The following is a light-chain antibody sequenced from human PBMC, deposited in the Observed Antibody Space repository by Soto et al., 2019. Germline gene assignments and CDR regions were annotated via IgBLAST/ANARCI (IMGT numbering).Light chain of an antibody. CDR3: QQYNNWPPYT. CDR2: GAS. Sequence: DMVMTQSPATLSVSPGERATLSCRASQSVSSNLAWYQQKPGQAPRLLIYGASTRATGIPARFSGSGSGTEFTLTISSLQSEDFAVYYCQQYNNWPPYTFGQGTKVDIK. V-gene: IGKV3-15*01. J-gene: IGKJ2*01. CDR1: QSVSSN.